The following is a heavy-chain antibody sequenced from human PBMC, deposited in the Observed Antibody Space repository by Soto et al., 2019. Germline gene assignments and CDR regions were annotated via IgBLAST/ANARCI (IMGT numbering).Heavy chain of an antibody. CDR2: IYYSGST. Sequence: PSETLSLTCTVSGGSVSSGSYYWSWIRQPPGKGLEWIGYIYYSGSTNYNPSLKSRVTISVDTSKNQFSLKLSSVTAADTAVYYCAGVRNLRVVVVPAAVWHHWFDPCGQGTLVTVSS. CDR3: AGVRNLRVVVVPAAVWHHWFDP. J-gene: IGHJ5*02. V-gene: IGHV4-61*01. CDR1: GGSVSSGSYY. D-gene: IGHD2-2*01.